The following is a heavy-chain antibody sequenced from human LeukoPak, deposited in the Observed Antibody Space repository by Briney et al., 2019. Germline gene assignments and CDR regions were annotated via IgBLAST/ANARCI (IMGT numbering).Heavy chain of an antibody. D-gene: IGHD3-10*01. CDR3: ARVRMVRGVKGPKDFDY. CDR2: IKQDGSEK. Sequence: GGSLRLSCVASGFTFSNYWMSWVRQAPGKGLEWVANIKQDGSEKYYVDSVKGRFTISRDNAKNSLYLQMNSLRAEDTAVYYCARVRMVRGVKGPKDFDYWGQGTLVTVSS. J-gene: IGHJ4*02. V-gene: IGHV3-7*01. CDR1: GFTFSNYW.